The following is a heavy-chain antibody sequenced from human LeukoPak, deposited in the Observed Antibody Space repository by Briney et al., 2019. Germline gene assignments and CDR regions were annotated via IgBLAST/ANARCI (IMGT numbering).Heavy chain of an antibody. J-gene: IGHJ4*02. Sequence: ASVKVSCKASGGTFSSYAISWLRQAPGQGLEWMGRIIPILGTANYAQKFQGRVTITTDESTSTAYMELSSLRSEDTAVYYCARDLEGRSGLRQRGGWGQGTLVTVSS. V-gene: IGHV1-69*11. D-gene: IGHD5-12*01. CDR3: ARDLEGRSGLRQRGG. CDR2: IIPILGTA. CDR1: GGTFSSYA.